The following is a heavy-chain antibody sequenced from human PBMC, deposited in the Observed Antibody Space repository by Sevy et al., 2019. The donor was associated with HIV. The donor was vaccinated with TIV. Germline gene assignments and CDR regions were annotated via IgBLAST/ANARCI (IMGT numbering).Heavy chain of an antibody. Sequence: ASVKVSCKASGYTFTGYYMHWVRQAPGQGLEWMGRINPNSGGTNYAQKFQGRVTMTRDTSISTAYMELSRLRSDDTAVYYCARGTLLNWNYPGTDAFDIWGQGTMVTISS. J-gene: IGHJ3*02. CDR3: ARGTLLNWNYPGTDAFDI. CDR2: INPNSGGT. D-gene: IGHD1-7*01. V-gene: IGHV1-2*06. CDR1: GYTFTGYY.